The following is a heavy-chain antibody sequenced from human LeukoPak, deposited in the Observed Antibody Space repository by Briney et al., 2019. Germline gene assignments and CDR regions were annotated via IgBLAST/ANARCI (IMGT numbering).Heavy chain of an antibody. CDR2: IWYDGSNK. CDR3: ARGWRTFDY. CDR1: GFTFSSYG. J-gene: IGHJ4*02. Sequence: GGSLRLSCAASGFTFSSYGMPWVRQAPGKGLEWVAVIWYDGSNKYYADSVKGRFTISGDNSKNTLYLQMNSLRAEDTAVYYCARGWRTFDYWGQGTLVTVSS. V-gene: IGHV3-33*01. D-gene: IGHD3-3*01.